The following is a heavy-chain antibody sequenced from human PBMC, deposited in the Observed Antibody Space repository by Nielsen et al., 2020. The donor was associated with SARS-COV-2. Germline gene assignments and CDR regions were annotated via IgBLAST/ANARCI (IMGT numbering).Heavy chain of an antibody. CDR3: AREFVPSYYYDSSGLDY. J-gene: IGHJ4*02. CDR1: GFTFSTYA. D-gene: IGHD3-22*01. V-gene: IGHV3-30*03. CDR2: ISHDGSKT. Sequence: GESLKISCAASGFTFSTYAMHWVRQAPGKGLEWVAVISHDGSKTLSVDSVRGRFTISRDNAKNSLYLQMNSLRAEDTAVYYCAREFVPSYYYDSSGLDYWGQGTLVTVSS.